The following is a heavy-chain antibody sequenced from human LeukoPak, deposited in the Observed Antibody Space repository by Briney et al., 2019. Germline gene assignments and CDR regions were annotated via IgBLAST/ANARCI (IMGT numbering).Heavy chain of an antibody. V-gene: IGHV3-48*04. J-gene: IGHJ4*02. CDR3: AEGVDRGYNYNFDY. Sequence: GGSLRLSCAASGFTFSSYAMSWVRQAPGKGLEWVSYISSSSSTIYYADSVKGRFTISRDNAKNSLYLQMNSLRAEDMALYYCAEGVDRGYNYNFDYWGQETLVTVSS. CDR1: GFTFSSYA. CDR2: ISSSSSTI. D-gene: IGHD5-18*01.